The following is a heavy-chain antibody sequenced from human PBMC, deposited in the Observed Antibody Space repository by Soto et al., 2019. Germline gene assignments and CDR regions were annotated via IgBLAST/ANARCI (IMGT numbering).Heavy chain of an antibody. CDR1: GFTVSAYG. CDR3: ARGDWSSGY. CDR2: ISNAASSK. J-gene: IGHJ4*02. D-gene: IGHD1-1*01. Sequence: GGSLRLSCAASGFTVSAYGMNWFRQAPGKGLEWVSYISNAASSKYYADSVKGRFTVSRDNAKGSLYLQMDSLRAEDTAVYYCARGDWSSGYWGQGTLVTVSS. V-gene: IGHV3-48*01.